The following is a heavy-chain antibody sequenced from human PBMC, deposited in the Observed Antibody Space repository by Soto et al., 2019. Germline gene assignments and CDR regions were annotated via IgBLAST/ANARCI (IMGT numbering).Heavy chain of an antibody. V-gene: IGHV5-10-1*01. Sequence: GDPPKISCTGPGYSFSSSWISWGRQMAGKGLEWMGRIDPSDSYTNYSPSFQGHVTISADKSISTAYLQWSSLKASDTAMYYCATLVVTPTYYYYGMDVWGQGTTLTV. CDR1: GYSFSSSW. D-gene: IGHD2-21*01. CDR3: ATLVVTPTYYYYGMDV. CDR2: IDPSDSYT. J-gene: IGHJ6*02.